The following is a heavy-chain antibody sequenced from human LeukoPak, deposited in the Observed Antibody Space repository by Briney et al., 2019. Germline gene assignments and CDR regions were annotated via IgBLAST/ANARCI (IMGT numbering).Heavy chain of an antibody. Sequence: GGSLRLSCAASGFTFSSYSMNWVRQAPGKGLEWVSYISSSSSTIYYADSVKGRFTISRDNAKNSLYLQMNSLRAEDAAVYYCARDEDYYDSSGYSYFDYWGQGTLVTVSS. CDR3: ARDEDYYDSSGYSYFDY. D-gene: IGHD3-22*01. CDR1: GFTFSSYS. V-gene: IGHV3-48*01. J-gene: IGHJ4*02. CDR2: ISSSSSTI.